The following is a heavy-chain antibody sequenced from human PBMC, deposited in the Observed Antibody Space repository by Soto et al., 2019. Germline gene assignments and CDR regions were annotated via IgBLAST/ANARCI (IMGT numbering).Heavy chain of an antibody. Sequence: GGSLRLSCAASGFTFSSYSMNWVRQAPGKGLEWVSSISSSSSYIYYADSVKGRFTISRDNAKNSLYLQMNSLRAEDTAVYYCARDSLGYCSSTSCPSDVWGKGTTVTVSS. D-gene: IGHD2-2*01. J-gene: IGHJ6*04. CDR2: ISSSSSYI. V-gene: IGHV3-21*01. CDR3: ARDSLGYCSSTSCPSDV. CDR1: GFTFSSYS.